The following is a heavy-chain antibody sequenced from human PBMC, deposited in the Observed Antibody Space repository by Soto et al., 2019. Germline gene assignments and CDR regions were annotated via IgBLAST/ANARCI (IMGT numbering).Heavy chain of an antibody. J-gene: IGHJ4*02. V-gene: IGHV4-61*01. CDR3: ARDHHSYYDTSGYYPYFDF. CDR1: GGSVNTAPYH. D-gene: IGHD3-22*01. Sequence: SETLSLTCTVSGGSVNTAPYHWSWIRQSPRNGLEWIGNIYYTGSTNYNPSFESRVAIPLDTSNNQFSLRLTSLTAADTAVYFCARDHHSYYDTSGYYPYFDFWGQGTLVTVSS. CDR2: IYYTGST.